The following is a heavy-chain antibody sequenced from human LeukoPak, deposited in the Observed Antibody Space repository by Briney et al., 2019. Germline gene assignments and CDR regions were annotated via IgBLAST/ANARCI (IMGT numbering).Heavy chain of an antibody. CDR3: ARAPLGPYGSGSLNWFDP. CDR1: GGSLRSYD. Sequence: SETLSLTRTVSGGSLRSYDWSWIRQPAGKGLEWIGRIYTSGSPNYNPSLKSRVTMSVDTSKKQFSLKLSSVTAADTAVYYCARAPLGPYGSGSLNWFDPWGQGTLVTVSS. CDR2: IYTSGSP. D-gene: IGHD3-10*01. V-gene: IGHV4-4*07. J-gene: IGHJ5*02.